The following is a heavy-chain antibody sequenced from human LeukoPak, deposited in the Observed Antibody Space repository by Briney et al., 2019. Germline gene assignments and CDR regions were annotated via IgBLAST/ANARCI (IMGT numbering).Heavy chain of an antibody. J-gene: IGHJ5*02. D-gene: IGHD3-16*01. CDR3: ARGLGVSWFDP. CDR1: GFIFSDYA. V-gene: IGHV3-23*01. Sequence: PGGSLRLSCAASGFIFSDYAMSWVRQAPGKGLEWVSSISSSGGNTYYADSVKGRFTISRDNSKNTLYLQMNSLRAEDTAVYYCARGLGVSWFDPWGQGTLVTVSS. CDR2: ISSSGGNT.